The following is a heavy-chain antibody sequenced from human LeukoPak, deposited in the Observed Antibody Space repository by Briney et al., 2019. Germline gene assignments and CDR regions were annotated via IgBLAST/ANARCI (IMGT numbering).Heavy chain of an antibody. CDR3: ARLYYFWIGYSYYFDY. V-gene: IGHV4-59*01. CDR2: IYYSGST. Sequence: SETLSLTCTVSGGSLSSYYWSWIRQPPGKGLEWIGYIYYSGSTNYNPSLKSRVTISVDTSKNQFSLKLSSVTAADTAVYYCARLYYFWIGYSYYFDYWGQGTLVTVSS. CDR1: GGSLSSYY. D-gene: IGHD3-3*01. J-gene: IGHJ4*02.